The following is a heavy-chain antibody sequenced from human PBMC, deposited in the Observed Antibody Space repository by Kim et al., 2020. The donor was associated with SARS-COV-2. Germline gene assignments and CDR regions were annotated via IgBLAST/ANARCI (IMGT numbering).Heavy chain of an antibody. J-gene: IGHJ4*02. CDR3: AKGSRSSGYYVDN. CDR1: GFTFSSYA. V-gene: IGHV3-23*01. CDR2: ITGSGDST. Sequence: GGSLRLSCAASGFTFSSYAMSWVRQAPGKGQEWVSDITGSGDSTYSADSVKGRFAISRDNSKNTLYLQMNSLRAEDAAVYYCAKGSRSSGYYVDNWGQGTLVTVSS. D-gene: IGHD3-22*01.